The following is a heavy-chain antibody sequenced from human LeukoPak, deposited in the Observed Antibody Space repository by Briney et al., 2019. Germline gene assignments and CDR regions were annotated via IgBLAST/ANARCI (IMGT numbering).Heavy chain of an antibody. CDR1: GFTFSSYA. CDR3: VKGYCSSTSCLIDY. V-gene: IGHV3-64D*06. CDR2: IISNGGST. Sequence: GGSLRLSCSAPGFTFSSYAMHWVRQAPGKGLEYVSAIISNGGSTYYADSVKGRFTISTDNSKNTLYLQMSSLRAEDTAVYYCVKGYCSSTSCLIDYWGQGTLVTVSS. J-gene: IGHJ4*02. D-gene: IGHD2-2*01.